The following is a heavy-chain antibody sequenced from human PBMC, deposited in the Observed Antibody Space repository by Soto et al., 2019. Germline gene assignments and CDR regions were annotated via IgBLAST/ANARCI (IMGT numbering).Heavy chain of an antibody. Sequence: QVQLVQSGADVKKPGASVKVSCKVSGYTLTELSMHWVRQAPGKGFEWMGGFDPEDGETIYAQKFQGRVTMTEDTSTDTAYMERSSLRSEDTAVYYCASLGGFGELRVYRQFDYWGQGTLVTVSS. V-gene: IGHV1-24*01. D-gene: IGHD3-10*01. CDR1: GYTLTELS. CDR2: FDPEDGET. CDR3: ASLGGFGELRVYRQFDY. J-gene: IGHJ4*02.